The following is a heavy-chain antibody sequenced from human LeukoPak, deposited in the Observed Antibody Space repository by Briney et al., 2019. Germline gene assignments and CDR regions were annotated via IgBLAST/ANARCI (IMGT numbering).Heavy chain of an antibody. CDR3: FLGWGDEWFGDRHAFDI. CDR2: ISAYNGNT. CDR1: GYTFTSYG. Sequence: GASVKVSCKASGYTFTSYGISWVRQAPGQGLEWMGWISAYNGNTNYAQKLQGRVTMTTDTSTSTAYMELRSLRSDDTAVYYCFLGWGDEWFGDRHAFDIWGQGTMVTVSS. J-gene: IGHJ3*02. V-gene: IGHV1-18*01. D-gene: IGHD3-10*01.